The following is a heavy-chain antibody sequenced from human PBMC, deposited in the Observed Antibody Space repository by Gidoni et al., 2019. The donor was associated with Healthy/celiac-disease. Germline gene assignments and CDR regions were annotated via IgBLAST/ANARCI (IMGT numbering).Heavy chain of an antibody. V-gene: IGHV3-48*02. Sequence: EVQLVESGGGLVQPGGSLRRHCAASVFTFRSYSMNWVRQAPGKGLDWVSYISSSSSTIYYADSVKGRFTISRDNAKNSLYLQMNSLRDEDTAVYYCARKSSEIYYYGMDVWGQGTTVTVSS. CDR1: VFTFRSYS. J-gene: IGHJ6*02. CDR3: ARKSSEIYYYGMDV. CDR2: ISSSSSTI.